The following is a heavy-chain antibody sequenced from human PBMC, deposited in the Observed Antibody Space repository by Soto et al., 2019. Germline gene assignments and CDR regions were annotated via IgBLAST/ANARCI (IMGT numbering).Heavy chain of an antibody. Sequence: GGSLRLSCTASGFTFSSYGMHWVRQAPGKGPEWVAVISYDGSNKFYADSVKGRFTISRDDSKNTLYLQMNSLRPDDTAVYYCASFDPGRPSPLFWDVWGQGTTVTVSS. CDR3: ASFDPGRPSPLFWDV. V-gene: IGHV3-30*03. J-gene: IGHJ6*02. CDR1: GFTFSSYG. CDR2: ISYDGSNK.